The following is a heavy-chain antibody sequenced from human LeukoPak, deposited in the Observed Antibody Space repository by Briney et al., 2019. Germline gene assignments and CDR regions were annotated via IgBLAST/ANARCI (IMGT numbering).Heavy chain of an antibody. CDR2: IRYDGTIK. CDR3: AKNAETYYYDSSGYYDHFYY. J-gene: IGHJ4*02. CDR1: GFAFSIYG. D-gene: IGHD3-22*01. Sequence: GGSLRLSCATSGFAFSIYGMHWVRQAPGKGLEWVGFIRYDGTIKYYADSMKGRFTISRDNSKNTLYLQMNTLRADDTAVYYCAKNAETYYYDSSGYYDHFYYWGQGTLVTVSS. V-gene: IGHV3-30*02.